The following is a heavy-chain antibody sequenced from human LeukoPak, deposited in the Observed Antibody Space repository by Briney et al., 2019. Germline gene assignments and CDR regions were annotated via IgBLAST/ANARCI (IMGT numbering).Heavy chain of an antibody. CDR2: ITSKTNSYAT. V-gene: IGHV3-73*01. CDR3: TTDSGSYFY. J-gene: IGHJ4*02. CDR1: GFTFSGSA. Sequence: GGSLRLSCAASGFTFSGSAVHWVRQASGKGLEWVGRITSKTNSYATAYAVSVKGRFTISRDDSKNTAYLQMNSLKTEDTAVYYCTTDSGSYFYWGQGTLVTVSS. D-gene: IGHD1-26*01.